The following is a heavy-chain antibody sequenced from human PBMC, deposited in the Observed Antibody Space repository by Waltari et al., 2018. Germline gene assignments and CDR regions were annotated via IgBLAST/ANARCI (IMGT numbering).Heavy chain of an antibody. J-gene: IGHJ5*02. D-gene: IGHD3-22*01. CDR3: ARQIARNWFDP. CDR2: IYYSGST. CDR1: GGSFSGYY. V-gene: IGHV4-34*11. Sequence: QVQLQQWGAGLLKPSETLSLTCAVYGGSFSGYYWSWIRQPPGKGLEWIGYIYYSGSTNYNPSLKSRVTISVDTSKNQFSLKLSSVTAADTAVYYCARQIARNWFDPWGQGTLVTVSS.